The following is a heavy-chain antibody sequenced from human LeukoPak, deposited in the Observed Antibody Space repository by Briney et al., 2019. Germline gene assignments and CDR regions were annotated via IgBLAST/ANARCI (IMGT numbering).Heavy chain of an antibody. CDR1: GFTFSSYA. J-gene: IGHJ3*01. Sequence: GRSLRLSCAASGFTFSSYAMSWVRQAPGKGLEWVSGFSVIGGTTYYADSVKGRFTISRDNSKNTLCLQIDSLRAEDTAVYYCAKTDRTGALGRFRMRSDAFDVWGQGTMVTVSS. CDR3: AKTDRTGALGRFRMRSDAFDV. CDR2: FSVIGGTT. D-gene: IGHD3-3*01. V-gene: IGHV3-23*01.